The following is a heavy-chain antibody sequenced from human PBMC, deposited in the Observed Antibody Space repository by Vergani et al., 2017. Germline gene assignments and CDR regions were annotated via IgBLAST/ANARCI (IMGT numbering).Heavy chain of an antibody. CDR2: ISSSSSYI. Sequence: VQLVQSGAEVKKPGSSVKVSCKASGGTFSSYAISWVRQAPGKGLEWVSSISSSSSYIYYADSVKGRFTISRDNAKNSLYLQMNSLRAEDTAVYYCAREKVGATTIDYWGQGTLVTVSS. V-gene: IGHV3-21*01. CDR1: GGTFSSYA. D-gene: IGHD1-26*01. J-gene: IGHJ4*02. CDR3: AREKVGATTIDY.